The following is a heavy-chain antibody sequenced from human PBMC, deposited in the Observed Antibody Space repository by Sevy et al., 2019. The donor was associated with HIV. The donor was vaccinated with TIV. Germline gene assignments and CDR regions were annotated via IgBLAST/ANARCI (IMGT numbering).Heavy chain of an antibody. CDR2: IDSGGST. CDR1: GFTVSGNY. CDR3: ARKYDSSGYFDY. J-gene: IGHJ4*02. D-gene: IGHD3-22*01. Sequence: GGSLRLSCEASGFTVSGNYMAWVRLAPGKGLEWVSLIDSGGSTYYADSVKGRFTISRDNAKNTLYLQMNPLRAEDTAVYFCARKYDSSGYFDYWGQGTLVTVSS. V-gene: IGHV3-66*01.